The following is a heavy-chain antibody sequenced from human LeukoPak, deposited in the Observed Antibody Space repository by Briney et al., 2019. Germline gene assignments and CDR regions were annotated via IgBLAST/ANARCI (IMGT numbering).Heavy chain of an antibody. V-gene: IGHV3-21*01. CDR3: AREGYSSSWHSRGLLRSVMYV. CDR1: GLTHSSYS. Sequence: GDPLSLLCAASGLTHSSYSMHWLRQPPGKGVAGVSSISSSKSYIYYSYSVKGRFTISRDNAKNSLYLQMNRLRAEDTAVYYCAREGYSSSWHSRGLLRSVMYVWGQGTTVTVFS. CDR2: ISSSKSYI. D-gene: IGHD6-13*01. J-gene: IGHJ6*02.